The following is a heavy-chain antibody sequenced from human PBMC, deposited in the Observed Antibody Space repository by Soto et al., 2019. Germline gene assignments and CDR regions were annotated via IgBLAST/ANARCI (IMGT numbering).Heavy chain of an antibody. CDR3: ARVVSDTLGQLRYPFDY. D-gene: IGHD3-9*01. CDR1: GYTFTSYG. CDR2: ISAYNGNT. Sequence: GASVKVSCKASGYTFTSYGISWVRQAPGQGLEWMGWISAYNGNTNYAQKLQGRVTMTTDTSTSTAYMELRSLRSDDTAVYYCARVVSDTLGQLRYPFDYWGQGTLVTVSS. V-gene: IGHV1-18*01. J-gene: IGHJ4*02.